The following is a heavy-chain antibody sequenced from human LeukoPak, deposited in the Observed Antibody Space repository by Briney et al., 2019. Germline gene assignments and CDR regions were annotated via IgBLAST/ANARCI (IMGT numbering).Heavy chain of an antibody. Sequence: PSETLSLTCTVSGGSISSYYWSWIRQPPGKGLEWIGYIYYSGSTNYNPSFKSRVTISVDTSKNQFSLKLSSVTAADTAVYYCARDLGEQLWSQGGVDYYYYGMDVWGQGTTVTVSS. V-gene: IGHV4-59*01. CDR2: IYYSGST. J-gene: IGHJ6*02. D-gene: IGHD5-18*01. CDR3: ARDLGEQLWSQGGVDYYYYGMDV. CDR1: GGSISSYY.